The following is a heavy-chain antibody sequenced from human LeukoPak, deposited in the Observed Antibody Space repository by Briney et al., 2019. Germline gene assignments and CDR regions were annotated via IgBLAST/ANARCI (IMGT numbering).Heavy chain of an antibody. J-gene: IGHJ4*02. CDR1: GFTFSSYE. V-gene: IGHV3-48*03. CDR2: ISSSGSTI. D-gene: IGHD5-18*01. CDR3: ARGGLPRWMVQLWLLDY. Sequence: GGSLRLSCAASGFTFSSYEMNWVRQAPGKGLEWVSYISSSGSTIYYADSVKGRFTISRDNAKNSLYLQMNSLRAEDTAVYYCARGGLPRWMVQLWLLDYWGQGTLVTVSS.